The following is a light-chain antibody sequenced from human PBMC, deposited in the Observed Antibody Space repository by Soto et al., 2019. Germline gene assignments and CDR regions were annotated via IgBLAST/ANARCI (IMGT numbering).Light chain of an antibody. Sequence: EIVLTQSPGTLSLYPGERATLYCRASQSVSSKYLAWYKQKPGQATRILIYGTSSRATGIPDRVSGSWSGTDVTLTISRLEPEEFAVYYGQQYGSSPWTFGHGTKVDI. CDR3: QQYGSSPWT. V-gene: IGKV3-20*01. CDR2: GTS. J-gene: IGKJ1*01. CDR1: QSVSSKY.